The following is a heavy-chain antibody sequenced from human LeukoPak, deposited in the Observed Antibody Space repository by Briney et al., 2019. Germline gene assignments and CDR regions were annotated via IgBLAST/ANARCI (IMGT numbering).Heavy chain of an antibody. D-gene: IGHD3-10*01. CDR2: ISSSGSTI. CDR3: ARGLASGYPLDY. CDR1: GFTFSSQS. J-gene: IGHJ4*02. Sequence: GGSLRLSCVASGFTFSSQSMNWVRQAPGKGLEWVSYISSSGSTIYYADSVKGRFTISRDNAKNSLYLQMNSLRAEDTAVYYCARGLASGYPLDYWGQGTLVTVSS. V-gene: IGHV3-48*04.